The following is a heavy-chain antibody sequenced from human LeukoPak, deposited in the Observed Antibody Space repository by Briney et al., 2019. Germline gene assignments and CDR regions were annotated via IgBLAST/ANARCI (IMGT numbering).Heavy chain of an antibody. J-gene: IGHJ4*02. D-gene: IGHD2-15*01. V-gene: IGHV5-51*01. Sequence: GESLKISCKGSGYSFTSYWIGWVRQMPGKGLEWMGIIYPGDSDTRYSPSFQGQVTISADKSISTAYLQWSSLKASDTAMYYCARRNCSGGSCYSCDYWGQGTLVTVSS. CDR1: GYSFTSYW. CDR2: IYPGDSDT. CDR3: ARRNCSGGSCYSCDY.